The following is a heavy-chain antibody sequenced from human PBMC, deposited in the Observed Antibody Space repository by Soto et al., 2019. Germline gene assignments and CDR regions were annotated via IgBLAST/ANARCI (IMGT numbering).Heavy chain of an antibody. CDR1: GGSFSDSY. CDR3: ARLFRLGMNS. D-gene: IGHD7-27*01. Sequence: QVQLQQWGAGPVKPSETLSLTCAVYGGSFSDSYWTWIRQPPGKGLEWIGEINQVGSTNYNPSLKERVPITGNPSKNQFSLEPTSVTAPDTAVYYCARLFRLGMNSWGQGTLVTVSS. J-gene: IGHJ4*02. CDR2: INQVGST. V-gene: IGHV4-34*01.